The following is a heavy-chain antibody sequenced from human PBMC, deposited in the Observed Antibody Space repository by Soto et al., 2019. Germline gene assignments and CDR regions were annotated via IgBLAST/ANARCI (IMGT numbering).Heavy chain of an antibody. CDR3: AKDPSIAAPYDY. J-gene: IGHJ4*02. CDR1: GFTFSSYG. D-gene: IGHD6-6*01. Sequence: QVQLVESGGGVVQPGRSLRLSCAASGFTFSSYGMHWVRQAPGKGLEWVAVISYDGSNKYYADSVKGRFTISRDNSKNTLYLQMNSLRAEDTAVYYCAKDPSIAAPYDYWGQGTLVTVSS. V-gene: IGHV3-30*18. CDR2: ISYDGSNK.